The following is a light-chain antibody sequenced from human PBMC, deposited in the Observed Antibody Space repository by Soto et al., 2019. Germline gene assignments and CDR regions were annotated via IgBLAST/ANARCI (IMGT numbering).Light chain of an antibody. CDR2: DAS. Sequence: DIQMTQSPSTLSASVGDRVTITCRASQSISSWLTWYQQKPGKAPKVLIFDASSLGSGVPSRFSGSGSGTKFTLTITSMQTADFANYYCQQYNSFPLTFGGGTKVDIK. J-gene: IGKJ4*01. CDR3: QQYNSFPLT. CDR1: QSISSW. V-gene: IGKV1-5*01.